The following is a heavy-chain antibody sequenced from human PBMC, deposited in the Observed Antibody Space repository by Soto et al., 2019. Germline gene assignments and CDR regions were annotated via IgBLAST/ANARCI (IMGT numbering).Heavy chain of an antibody. CDR3: ARDGKEDGGWFAHYYYGMDV. J-gene: IGHJ6*02. V-gene: IGHV3-33*01. CDR1: GFTFSSYG. D-gene: IGHD6-19*01. CDR2: IWYDGSNK. Sequence: SGGSLRLSCAASGFTFSSYGMHWVRQAPGKGLEWVAVIWYDGSNKYYADSVKGRFTISRDNSKNTLYLQMNSLRAEDTAVYYCARDGKEDGGWFAHYYYGMDVWGQGTTVTVSS.